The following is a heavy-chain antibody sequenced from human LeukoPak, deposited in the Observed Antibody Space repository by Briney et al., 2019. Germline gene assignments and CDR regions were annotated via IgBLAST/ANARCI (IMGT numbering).Heavy chain of an antibody. CDR2: IYTSGST. D-gene: IGHD6-13*01. CDR3: ARDGAAAGGNWFDP. Sequence: SETLSLTCTVSGGSISSGSYYWTWIRQPAGKGLEWIGRIYTSGSTNYNPSLKSRVTISVDTSKSQFSLKLSSVTAADTAVYYCARDGAAAGGNWFDPWGQGTLVTVSS. J-gene: IGHJ5*02. V-gene: IGHV4-61*02. CDR1: GGSISSGSYY.